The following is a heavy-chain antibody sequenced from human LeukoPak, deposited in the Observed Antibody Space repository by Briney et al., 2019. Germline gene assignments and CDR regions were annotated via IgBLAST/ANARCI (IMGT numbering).Heavy chain of an antibody. CDR1: GFNFSTYA. J-gene: IGHJ4*02. V-gene: IGHV3-30*04. D-gene: IGHD1-26*01. CDR2: ISYDGPNK. Sequence: PGRSLRLSCAASGFNFSTYAMHWVRQAPGKGLEWVAVISYDGPNKFYADSVKSRFTISRDNSKNTLYPQMNSLRAEDTAVYYCARALAGATTVDYWGQGTLVTVSS. CDR3: ARALAGATTVDY.